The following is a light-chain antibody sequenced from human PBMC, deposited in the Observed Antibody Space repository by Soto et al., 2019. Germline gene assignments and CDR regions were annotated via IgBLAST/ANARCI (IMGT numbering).Light chain of an antibody. CDR2: EVS. J-gene: IGLJ1*01. V-gene: IGLV2-14*01. CDR3: STYPSISLNYV. CDR1: SSDVCGYNY. Sequence: QSALTQPASVSGSPGQSITISCTGTSSDVCGYNYVSWYQQHTGKAPKLMIYEVSNRPSGVSNRFSDSKSGNTSSLTISGLKAEDEAGYYCSTYPSISLNYVFRTRTKRTVL.